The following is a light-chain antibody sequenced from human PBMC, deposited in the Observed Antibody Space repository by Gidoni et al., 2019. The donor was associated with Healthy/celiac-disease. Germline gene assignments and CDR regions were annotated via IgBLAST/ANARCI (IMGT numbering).Light chain of an antibody. J-gene: IGKJ2*01. CDR1: QSVSSSY. CDR2: GAS. CDR3: QQYGNSYT. Sequence: LTQSPGTLSLSPGERATLSCRASQSVSSSYLAWYQQKPGQAPRLLIYGASSRATGIPDRFSGSGSGTDFTLTISRLEPEDFAVYYCQQYGNSYTFGQGTKLEIK. V-gene: IGKV3-20*01.